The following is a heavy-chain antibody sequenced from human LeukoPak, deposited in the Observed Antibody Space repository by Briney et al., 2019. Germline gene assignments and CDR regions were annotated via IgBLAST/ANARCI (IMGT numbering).Heavy chain of an antibody. V-gene: IGHV1-24*01. CDR2: FDPEDGET. J-gene: IGHJ5*02. D-gene: IGHD4-17*01. CDR3: ATIATTVTGRYRYNWFDP. Sequence: ASVKVSCKVSGYTLTELSMHWVRQAPGKGLEWMGGFDPEDGETIYAQKFQGRVTMTEDTSTDTAYMELSSLRSEDTAVYYCATIATTVTGRYRYNWFDPWGQGTLVTVSS. CDR1: GYTLTELS.